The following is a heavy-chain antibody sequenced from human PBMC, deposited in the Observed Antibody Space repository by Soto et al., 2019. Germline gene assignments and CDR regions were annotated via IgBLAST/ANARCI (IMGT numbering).Heavy chain of an antibody. CDR1: GFTFSSYA. D-gene: IGHD6-19*01. Sequence: GGSLRLSCAASGFTFSSYAMHWVRQAPGKGLEWVALISFDGSNEYYADSVKGRFTISRDNSKNTLYLQMSSLRAEDRAVYYCARGVGGSSGQPLPHWGQGTLVTVSS. J-gene: IGHJ4*02. CDR3: ARGVGGSSGQPLPH. V-gene: IGHV3-30-3*01. CDR2: ISFDGSNE.